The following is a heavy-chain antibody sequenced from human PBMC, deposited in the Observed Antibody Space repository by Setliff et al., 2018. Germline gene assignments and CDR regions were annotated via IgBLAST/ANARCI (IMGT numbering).Heavy chain of an antibody. D-gene: IGHD2-2*01. CDR2: ISGYTGNA. CDR1: GYTFSDYG. V-gene: IGHV1-18*01. CDR3: ARLVRYCTRTSCQRTPGTEY. J-gene: IGHJ4*02. Sequence: ASVKVSCKASGYTFSDYGITWVRQAPGQGLEWMGWISGYTGNAYYAHKFQDRVTMTTDTSTGTAYMEVTSLRFDDTAVYYCARLVRYCTRTSCQRTPGTEYWGQGTLVTVSS.